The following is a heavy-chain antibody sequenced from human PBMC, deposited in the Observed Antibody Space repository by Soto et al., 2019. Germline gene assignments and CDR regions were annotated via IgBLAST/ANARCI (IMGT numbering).Heavy chain of an antibody. CDR3: AGGIAARPLGY. D-gene: IGHD6-6*01. Sequence: SETLPLTCTVSCGSVSTHYWCWIRQLPGKELEGIGYIYHIGSTYYNPSLKSRVTISVDRSKNQFSLKLSSVTAADTAVYYCAGGIAARPLGYWGQGTLVTVSS. CDR1: CGSVSTHY. J-gene: IGHJ4*02. CDR2: IYHIGST. V-gene: IGHV4-4*09.